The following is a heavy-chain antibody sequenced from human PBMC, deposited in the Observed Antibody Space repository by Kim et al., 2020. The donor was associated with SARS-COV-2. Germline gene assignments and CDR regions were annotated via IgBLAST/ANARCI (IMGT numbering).Heavy chain of an antibody. D-gene: IGHD3-22*01. CDR2: IYHSGST. J-gene: IGHJ3*02. CDR1: GYSISSGYY. V-gene: IGHV4-38-2*02. CDR3: ARDRDFSSGLPQPPIFDI. Sequence: SETLSLTCTVSGYSISSGYYWGWIRQPPGKGLEWIGSIYHSGSTYYNPSLKSRVTISVDTSKNQFSLKLSSVTAADTAVYYCARDRDFSSGLPQPPIFDIWGQGTMVTVSS.